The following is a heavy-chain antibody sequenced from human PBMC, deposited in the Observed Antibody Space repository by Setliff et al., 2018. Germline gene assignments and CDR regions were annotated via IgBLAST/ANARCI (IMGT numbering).Heavy chain of an antibody. V-gene: IGHV2-5*01. CDR2: IYWNDDK. J-gene: IGHJ5*02. D-gene: IGHD6-13*01. CDR3: AHSRVEQQLGNSWFDP. CDR1: GFSLSTSGVG. Sequence: LVNPTPTLTLTCTFSGFSLSTSGVGVGWIRQPPGKALEWLALIYWNDDKRYSPSLKSRLTITKDTSKNQVVLTMTNMDPVDTATYYCAHSRVEQQLGNSWFDPWGQGTLVTVSS.